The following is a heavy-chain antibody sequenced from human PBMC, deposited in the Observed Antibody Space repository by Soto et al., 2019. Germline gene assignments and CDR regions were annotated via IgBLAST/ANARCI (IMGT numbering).Heavy chain of an antibody. V-gene: IGHV1-69*08. Sequence: QVQLVQSGAEVKKPGSSVKVSCKASGGTFSSYTISWVRQAPGQGLEWMGRIIPILGIANYAQKFQGRVTITADKSTSTAYMELSSLRSEDTAVYYCARDSEQWLVGIDYWGQGTLVTVSS. CDR3: ARDSEQWLVGIDY. D-gene: IGHD6-19*01. J-gene: IGHJ4*02. CDR2: IIPILGIA. CDR1: GGTFSSYT.